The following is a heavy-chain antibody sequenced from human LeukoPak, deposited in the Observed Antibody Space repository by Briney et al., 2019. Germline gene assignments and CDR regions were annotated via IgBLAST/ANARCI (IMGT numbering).Heavy chain of an antibody. CDR2: ISSSGSYI. Sequence: GGSLRLFCAASGFTFSSYSMNWVRQAPGKGLEWVSSISSSGSYIYYADSVKGRFTISRDNAKNSLYLQMNSLRAEDTAVYYCARSSNTYGDYVAYFDYWGQGTLVTVSS. V-gene: IGHV3-21*01. CDR1: GFTFSSYS. J-gene: IGHJ4*02. D-gene: IGHD4-17*01. CDR3: ARSSNTYGDYVAYFDY.